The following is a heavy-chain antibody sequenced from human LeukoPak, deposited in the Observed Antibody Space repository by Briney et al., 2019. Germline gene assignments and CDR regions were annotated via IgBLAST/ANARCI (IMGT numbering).Heavy chain of an antibody. D-gene: IGHD6-13*01. CDR2: ISSSSSYI. J-gene: IGHJ6*02. Sequence: GGSLRLSCAASGFTFSSYNMNWVRQAPGKGLEWVSSISSSSSYIYYADSVKGRFTISRDNAKNSLYLQMNSLRAEDTAVYYCARDSSGLAAAGTSYYYGMDVWGQGTTVTVSS. CDR3: ARDSSGLAAAGTSYYYGMDV. V-gene: IGHV3-21*01. CDR1: GFTFSSYN.